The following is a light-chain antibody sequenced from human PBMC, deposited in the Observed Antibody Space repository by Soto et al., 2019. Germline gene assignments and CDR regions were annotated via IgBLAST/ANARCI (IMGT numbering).Light chain of an antibody. CDR2: DDT. CDR3: QVWDSSTDHYV. V-gene: IGLV3-21*02. CDR1: NIGSKS. Sequence: SYALTQSPSVSVAPGQTARITCGANNIGSKSVHWYQQRPGQAPVLVVHDDTDRPSGIPERFSGSNSGNTATLTISAVEAGDEADYYCQVWDSSTDHYVFGIGTKVTVL. J-gene: IGLJ1*01.